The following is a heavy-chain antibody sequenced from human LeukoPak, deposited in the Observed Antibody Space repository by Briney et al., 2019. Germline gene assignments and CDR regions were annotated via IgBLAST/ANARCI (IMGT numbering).Heavy chain of an antibody. CDR2: VSSTGFNT. V-gene: IGHV3-23*01. Sequence: RGSLRLSCVASGFTFDNYAMTWVRQSPGKGLEWVSTVSSTGFNTYYADSVKGRFTISRDSSKNTMYLQMNSLRAEDTAVYYCAKVPASRWFFDYWGQGTLVTVSS. D-gene: IGHD2-15*01. CDR3: AKVPASRWFFDY. CDR1: GFTFDNYA. J-gene: IGHJ4*02.